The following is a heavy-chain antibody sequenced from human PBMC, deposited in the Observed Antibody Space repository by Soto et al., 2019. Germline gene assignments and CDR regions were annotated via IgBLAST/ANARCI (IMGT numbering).Heavy chain of an antibody. CDR1: GYNFARYW. CDR2: IYPGDSDT. Sequence: EVQMVQSGAEVKKSGESLKISCKGSGYNFARYWIGWVRQKPGKGLEWMGIIYPGDSDTRYSPSFEGHVTISADKSTSTAYMQWSSLGASDTAIYYCARAPSHGWFQHFDYWGQGTLVTVSS. D-gene: IGHD6-19*01. V-gene: IGHV5-51*01. CDR3: ARAPSHGWFQHFDY. J-gene: IGHJ4*02.